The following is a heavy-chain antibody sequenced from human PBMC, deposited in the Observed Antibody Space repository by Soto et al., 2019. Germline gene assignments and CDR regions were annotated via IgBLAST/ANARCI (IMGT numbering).Heavy chain of an antibody. Sequence: EVQLVESGGGLVQSGGSLRLSCAASGFPFSTSWMHWVRQAPGKGLMWVSRIKADGSGTSYADSVKGRFTIFRDNAKNTLYLQMNSLGAEGTAVDYCVREQENCVGDCWAYWGQGTLVTVSS. CDR3: VREQENCVGDCWAY. J-gene: IGHJ4*02. D-gene: IGHD2-21*02. CDR2: IKADGSGT. V-gene: IGHV3-74*01. CDR1: GFPFSTSW.